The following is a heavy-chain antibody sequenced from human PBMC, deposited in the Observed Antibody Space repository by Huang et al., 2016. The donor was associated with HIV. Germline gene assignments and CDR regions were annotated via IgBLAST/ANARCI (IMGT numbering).Heavy chain of an antibody. V-gene: IGHV1-69*13. D-gene: IGHD4-17*01. Sequence: QVQLVQSGAAVKTPGSSVKVSCKASGGTFSKYAISWVRQGPGQGLEWMGGIIPMFGTPNYARKFQGRVTITADDATSTTYVEVSSLRSEDTALYYCARGQLGSYGDYDVLYWGQGTLVTVSS. CDR3: ARGQLGSYGDYDVLY. J-gene: IGHJ4*02. CDR1: GGTFSKYA. CDR2: IIPMFGTP.